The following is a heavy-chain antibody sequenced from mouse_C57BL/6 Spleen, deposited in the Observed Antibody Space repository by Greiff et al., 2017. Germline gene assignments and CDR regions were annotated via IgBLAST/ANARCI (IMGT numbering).Heavy chain of an antibody. CDR1: GYTFTDYN. CDR2: INPNNGGT. V-gene: IGHV1-22*01. Sequence: EVQLQQSGPELVKPGASVKMSCKASGYTFTDYNMHWVKQSHGKSLEWIGYINPNNGGTSYNQKFKGKATLTVNKSSSTAYMELRSLTSEASAVYYCARDNDQAWFAYWGQGTLVTVSA. CDR3: ARDNDQAWFAY. J-gene: IGHJ3*01. D-gene: IGHD2-3*01.